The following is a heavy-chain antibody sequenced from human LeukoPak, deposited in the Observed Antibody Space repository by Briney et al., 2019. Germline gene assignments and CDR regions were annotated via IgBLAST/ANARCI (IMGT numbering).Heavy chain of an antibody. V-gene: IGHV3-23*01. CDR3: AKDLLVRGFDFWSGHPARLDY. D-gene: IGHD3-3*01. CDR2: ISDTGRRT. CDR1: GFTFSDYA. Sequence: GGSLRLSCAASGFTFSDYAMTWVRQAAGKGLEWVSSISDTGRRTYYTDSVKGRFTISRDNSKNTLYLQMNSLRAEDTAVYYCAKDLLVRGFDFWSGHPARLDYWGQGTLVTVSS. J-gene: IGHJ4*02.